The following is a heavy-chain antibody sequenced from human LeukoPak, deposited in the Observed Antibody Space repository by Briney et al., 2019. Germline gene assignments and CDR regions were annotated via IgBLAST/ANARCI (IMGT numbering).Heavy chain of an antibody. CDR3: ANLLRWEPY. D-gene: IGHD4-23*01. CDR1: GFTFNSYA. Sequence: GGSLRLSCAASGFTFNSYAMIWVRQAPGKGLEWVSGISGSGGDTHYAESVKGRFTISRDNSKNTLYLQMNSLRAEDTAVYYCANLLRWEPYWGQGTLVTVSS. V-gene: IGHV3-23*01. J-gene: IGHJ4*02. CDR2: ISGSGGDT.